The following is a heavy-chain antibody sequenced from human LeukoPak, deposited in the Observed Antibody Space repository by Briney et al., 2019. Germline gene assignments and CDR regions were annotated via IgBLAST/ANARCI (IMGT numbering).Heavy chain of an antibody. Sequence: SETLSLTCTVSGGSISSSSYYWGWIRQPPGKGLERIGSIYYSGSTYYNPSLKSRVTISVDTSKNQFSLKLSSVTAADTAVYYCARSIRGYSYGRPYYFDYWGQGTLVTVSS. CDR2: IYYSGST. J-gene: IGHJ4*02. CDR3: ARSIRGYSYGRPYYFDY. CDR1: GGSISSSSYY. V-gene: IGHV4-39*01. D-gene: IGHD5-18*01.